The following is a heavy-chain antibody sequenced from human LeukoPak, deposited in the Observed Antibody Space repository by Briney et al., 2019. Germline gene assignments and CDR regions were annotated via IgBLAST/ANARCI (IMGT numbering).Heavy chain of an antibody. D-gene: IGHD3-3*01. Sequence: PGGSLRLSCAASGFTFSNYTMHWVRQAPGKGLEWVAAISYDGSNKQYADSVKGRFTISRDNSKNTLYLQMNSLRAEDTAVYYCATTKIWSGYYSSGYYFDYWGQGTLVTVSS. CDR2: ISYDGSNK. V-gene: IGHV3-30*04. CDR1: GFTFSNYT. CDR3: ATTKIWSGYYSSGYYFDY. J-gene: IGHJ4*02.